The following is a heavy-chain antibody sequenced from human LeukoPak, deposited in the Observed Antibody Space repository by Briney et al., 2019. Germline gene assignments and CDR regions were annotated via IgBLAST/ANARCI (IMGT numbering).Heavy chain of an antibody. CDR3: ARGYYYDSSGYPD. V-gene: IGHV3-30*02. CDR2: MQYDGSDK. CDR1: GFSFNNYG. Sequence: GGSLRLSCAASGFSFNNYGIHWVRQAPGKGLEWVTFMQYDGSDKFYADSVKGRFTISRDNSKNTVYLQMNSLRAEDTAVYYCARGYYYDSSGYPDWGQGTLVTVSP. D-gene: IGHD3-22*01. J-gene: IGHJ4*02.